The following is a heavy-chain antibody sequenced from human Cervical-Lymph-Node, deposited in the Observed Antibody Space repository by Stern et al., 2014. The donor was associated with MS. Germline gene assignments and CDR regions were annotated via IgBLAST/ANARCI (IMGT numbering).Heavy chain of an antibody. CDR1: GDSVSSEDYY. Sequence: QVQLQESGPGLVRPSETLSLTCTASGDSVSSEDYYWSWIRQSPGKDLECIGYIYYRGRPNYNPSLKSRLTISIDTSKNQFSLKLISVTAADTAVYYCARSGYYGIDVWGQGTTVMVSS. J-gene: IGHJ6*02. D-gene: IGHD1-26*01. CDR3: ARSGYYGIDV. V-gene: IGHV4-61*08. CDR2: IYYRGRP.